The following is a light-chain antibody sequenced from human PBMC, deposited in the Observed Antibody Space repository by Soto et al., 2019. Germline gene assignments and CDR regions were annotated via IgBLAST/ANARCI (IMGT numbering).Light chain of an antibody. J-gene: IGKJ2*03. V-gene: IGKV1-5*03. CDR3: QHQSYR. Sequence: DIQMTQSPSTRSASVGDRVTITCRATQSISKWLAWYQQKPGKAPKLLIYEASSLDSGVPSRFSGSGSATEFSLTISSLQPDDFATYYCQHQSYRLGQGTRLEIK. CDR1: QSISKW. CDR2: EAS.